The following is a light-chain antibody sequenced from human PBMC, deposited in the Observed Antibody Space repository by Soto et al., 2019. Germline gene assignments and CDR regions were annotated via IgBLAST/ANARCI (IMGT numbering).Light chain of an antibody. V-gene: IGKV3-20*01. CDR2: GAS. J-gene: IGKJ4*01. Sequence: EVVLTQSPGTLSLSPGERATLSCRASQSVSSSYVAWYQQKPGQAPRLLIYGASGRAAGIPDRFSGSGSGTDFTLSISRLEPEDFAVYYCQQYGVSPTFGGGTKVDIK. CDR3: QQYGVSPT. CDR1: QSVSSSY.